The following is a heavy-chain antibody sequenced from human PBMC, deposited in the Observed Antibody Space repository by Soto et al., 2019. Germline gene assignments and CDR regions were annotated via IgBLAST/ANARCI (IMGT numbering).Heavy chain of an antibody. CDR1: GGSISSGGYY. Sequence: QVQLQESGPGLVKPSQTLSLTCTVSGGSISSGGYYWSWIRQHPGKGLEWIGYIYYSGSTYYNPSLTRRVTISVDTSKNQFSLKLSSVTAADTAVYYCAVDFDWLLFGAFDIWGQGTMVTVSS. J-gene: IGHJ3*02. CDR3: AVDFDWLLFGAFDI. D-gene: IGHD3-9*01. V-gene: IGHV4-31*03. CDR2: IYYSGST.